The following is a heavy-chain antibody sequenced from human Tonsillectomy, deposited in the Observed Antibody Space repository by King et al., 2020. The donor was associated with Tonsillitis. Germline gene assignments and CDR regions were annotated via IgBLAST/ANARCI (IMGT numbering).Heavy chain of an antibody. V-gene: IGHV3-7*03. CDR1: GFTFSSYW. CDR2: IKQDGSKK. D-gene: IGHD2-15*01. Sequence: VQLVESGGGLVQPGGSLRLSCAASGFTFSSYWMSWVRQAPGKGLEWVANIKQDGSKKYYVDSVNGRFTISRDNAKSSLYLQMNSLRAEDTAVYYCAYCSGFIDYWGHGTLVTVSS. J-gene: IGHJ4*01. CDR3: AYCSGFIDY.